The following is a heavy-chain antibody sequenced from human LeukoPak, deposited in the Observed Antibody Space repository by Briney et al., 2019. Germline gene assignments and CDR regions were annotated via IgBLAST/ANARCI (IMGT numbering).Heavy chain of an antibody. CDR3: ARGGWYYFDY. V-gene: IGHV3-21*01. D-gene: IGHD6-19*01. CDR1: GFTFSNYN. Sequence: GGSLRLSCAASGFTFSNYNMNWVRQAPGKGLEWVSSISSSGSYIYYADSVKGRFTISRDNSKNTLYLKMNSLRAEDTAVYYCARGGWYYFDYWGQGTLVTVSS. J-gene: IGHJ4*02. CDR2: ISSSGSYI.